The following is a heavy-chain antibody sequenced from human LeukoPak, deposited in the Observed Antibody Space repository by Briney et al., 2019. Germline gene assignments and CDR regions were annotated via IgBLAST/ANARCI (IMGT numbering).Heavy chain of an antibody. V-gene: IGHV3-7*01. CDR3: ARVGGYWAIYYFDC. CDR1: GFTFSSYA. Sequence: GGSLRLSCAASGFTFSSYAMRWVRQAPGKGLEWVANIKQDGSEKYYVDSVKGRFTISRDNAKNSLYLQMNSLRAEDTAVYYCARVGGYWAIYYFDCWGQGTLVTVSS. J-gene: IGHJ4*02. D-gene: IGHD6-25*01. CDR2: IKQDGSEK.